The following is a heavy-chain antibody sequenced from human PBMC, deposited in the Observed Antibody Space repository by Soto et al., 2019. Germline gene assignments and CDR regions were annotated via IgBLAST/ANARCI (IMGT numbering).Heavy chain of an antibody. CDR2: IYTSGST. V-gene: IGHV4-38-2*01. J-gene: IGHJ4*02. CDR3: ARGKLSDYVWGSYRYHFDY. Sequence: SETLSLTCAVSGYSISSGYYWGWLRQPPGKGLEWIGRIYTSGSTNYNPSLKSRVTMSVDTSKNQFSLKLSSVTAADTAVYYCARGKLSDYVWGSYRYHFDYWGQGTVVTVSS. CDR1: GYSISSGYY. D-gene: IGHD3-16*02.